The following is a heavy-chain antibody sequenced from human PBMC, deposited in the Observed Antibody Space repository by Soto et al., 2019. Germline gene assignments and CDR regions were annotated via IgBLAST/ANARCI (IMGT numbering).Heavy chain of an antibody. J-gene: IGHJ4*02. V-gene: IGHV3-66*01. D-gene: IGHD3-22*01. Sequence: EVQLVESGGGLVQPGGSLRLSCADSGFTVSSNYMSWVRQAPGKGLEWVSVIYSGGSTYYADSVKGRFTISRDNSQNTLYLQMNSLRAEDTAVYYCARTPSIYYDSSGLGDYFDYWGQGNLVTVSS. CDR3: ARTPSIYYDSSGLGDYFDY. CDR1: GFTVSSNY. CDR2: IYSGGST.